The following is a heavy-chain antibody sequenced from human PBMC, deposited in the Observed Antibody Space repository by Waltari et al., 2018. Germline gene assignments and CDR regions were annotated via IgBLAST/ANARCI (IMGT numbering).Heavy chain of an antibody. CDR1: GGSISSGSYY. CDR3: ARGDDISTGYA. D-gene: IGHD3-9*01. CDR2: IYSSGST. Sequence: QVQLQESGPGLVKPSQTLSLTCTVSGGSISSGSYYWSWIRQPAGKGLEWIGRIYSSGSTNYNPCLKRRSTISLDTSKNQFSLKLSSVTAADTAVYYCARGDDISTGYAWGQGTLVTVSS. V-gene: IGHV4-61*02. J-gene: IGHJ5*02.